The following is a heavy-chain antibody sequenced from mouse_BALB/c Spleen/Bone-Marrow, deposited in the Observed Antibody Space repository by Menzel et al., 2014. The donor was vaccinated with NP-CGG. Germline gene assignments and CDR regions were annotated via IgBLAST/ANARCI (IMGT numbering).Heavy chain of an antibody. CDR2: INPDSSTI. CDR3: AKANWDVSGYFDV. D-gene: IGHD4-1*01. J-gene: IGHJ1*01. V-gene: IGHV4-1*02. CDR1: GFDFSRYW. Sequence: EVNVVESGGGLVQPGGSLKLSCAASGFDFSRYWMSWVRQAPGKGLEWIGEINPDSSTINYTPSLKDKFIISRDNAKNTLYLQMSKVRSEDTALYYCAKANWDVSGYFDVWGAGTTVTVSS.